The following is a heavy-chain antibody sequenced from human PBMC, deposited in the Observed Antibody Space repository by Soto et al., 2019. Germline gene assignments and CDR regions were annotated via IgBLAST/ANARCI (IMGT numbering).Heavy chain of an antibody. CDR2: IWYDASNK. CDR1: AFTFSNYG. CDR3: ARAWYFDL. Sequence: QVQLVESGGGVVQPGRSLRLSCAASAFTFSNYGMHWVRQAPGKGLEWVALIWYDASNKYYADSVKGRFTISRDNSKNTLYLQMNSLRAEYTAVYYCARAWYFDLWGRGTLVTVSS. J-gene: IGHJ2*01. V-gene: IGHV3-33*01.